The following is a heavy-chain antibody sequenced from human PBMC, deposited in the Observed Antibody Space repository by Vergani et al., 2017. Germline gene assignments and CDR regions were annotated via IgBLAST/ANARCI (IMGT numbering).Heavy chain of an antibody. CDR1: GGSITSSSYY. J-gene: IGHJ4*02. CDR3: ARMGGYDEGDAFRIGYFDS. D-gene: IGHD3-22*01. V-gene: IGHV4-39*01. CDR2: IYHSGGA. Sequence: QLHLQESGPGLVKPSETLSLTCTVSGGSITSSSYYWGWIRQPPGKGLEWMGNIYHSGGAYYNPSLKGRVTISVDTSKNQFSLEVTSVTAADTAMYYCARMGGYDEGDAFRIGYFDSWGPGILVTVSS.